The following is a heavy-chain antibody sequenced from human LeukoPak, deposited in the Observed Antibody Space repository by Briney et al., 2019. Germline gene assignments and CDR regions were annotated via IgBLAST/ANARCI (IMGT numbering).Heavy chain of an antibody. V-gene: IGHV4-31*03. Sequence: PSQTLSLTCTVSGGSISSGGYYWSWIRQHPGKGLEWIGYIYYSGSTYYNPSLKSRVTISVDTSKNQFSLKLSSVTAADTAVYYCARYSRRSRYWFDTWGQGTLVTVSS. CDR3: ARYSRRSRYWFDT. J-gene: IGHJ5*02. CDR1: GGSISSGGYY. D-gene: IGHD2-21*01. CDR2: IYYSGST.